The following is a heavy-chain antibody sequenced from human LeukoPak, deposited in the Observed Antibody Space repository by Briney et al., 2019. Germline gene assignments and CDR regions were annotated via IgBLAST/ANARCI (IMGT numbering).Heavy chain of an antibody. J-gene: IGHJ5*02. CDR1: GGSITSYY. CDR2: MYYSGSA. CDR3: ARFTRAAAGNWFDP. Sequence: PSETLSLTCTVSGGSITSYYWSWIRQPPGEGLEWIGYMYYSGSANYNPSLKSRVTISVDTSKSQFSLELSSVTAADTAVYYCARFTRAAAGNWFDPWGQGTLVTVSS. D-gene: IGHD6-13*01. V-gene: IGHV4-59*01.